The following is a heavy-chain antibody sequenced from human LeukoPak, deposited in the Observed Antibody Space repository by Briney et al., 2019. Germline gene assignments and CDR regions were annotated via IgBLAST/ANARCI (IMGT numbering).Heavy chain of an antibody. V-gene: IGHV4-34*01. Sequence: PSETLSLTCAVYGGSFSDYYWSWIRQPPGKGLEWIGEINHNRGSTNYNPSLKTRVTISIHTSKNQFSLNLSSLTAADTAIYYCAREYSSSSTAFDIWGQGTMVTVSS. CDR1: GGSFSDYY. D-gene: IGHD6-6*01. CDR3: AREYSSSSTAFDI. CDR2: INHNRGST. J-gene: IGHJ3*02.